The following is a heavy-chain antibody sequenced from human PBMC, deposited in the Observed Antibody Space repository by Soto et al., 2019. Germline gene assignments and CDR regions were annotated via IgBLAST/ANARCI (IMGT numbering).Heavy chain of an antibody. V-gene: IGHV4-4*07. CDR3: ARETVAGTDNWFDP. D-gene: IGHD6-19*01. CDR1: GGSISTYY. CDR2: IYTSGYT. Sequence: SETLSLTCTVSGGSISTYYWNWIRQPAGKRLERLGRIYTSGYTKYNPSLKSRVTMSLDTSKRQFSLKLSSVTAADTAVYYCARETVAGTDNWFDPWGQGILVTVSS. J-gene: IGHJ5*02.